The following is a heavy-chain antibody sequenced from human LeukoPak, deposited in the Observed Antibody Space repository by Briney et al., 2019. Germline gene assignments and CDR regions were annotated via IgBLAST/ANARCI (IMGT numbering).Heavy chain of an antibody. Sequence: GGSLRLSCVASGFTFRIYGMDWVRQAPGKGPEWVSYISHTSDSILYADSVKGRFTMSRDNAKKSLYLQINSLRAEDSAVYYCARATRNGYDYWGQGTLVTVSS. CDR2: ISHTSDSI. J-gene: IGHJ4*02. V-gene: IGHV3-48*01. D-gene: IGHD5-24*01. CDR1: GFTFRIYG. CDR3: ARATRNGYDY.